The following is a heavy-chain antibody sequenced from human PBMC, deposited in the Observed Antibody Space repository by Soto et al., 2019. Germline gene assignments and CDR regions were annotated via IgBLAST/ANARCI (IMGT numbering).Heavy chain of an antibody. CDR1: GFIFSNFG. Sequence: VQLVESGGGVVQPGRSLRLSCAASGFIFSNFGMHWVRQAPGKGLEWVAVIWYDGSNEYYADSVKGRFTIPKDNSQNTLYLQMNSLRAEDTAVYYCARDDIPGIAVATYGMDVWGQGTTVIVSS. CDR3: ARDDIPGIAVATYGMDV. CDR2: IWYDGSNE. D-gene: IGHD6-19*01. J-gene: IGHJ6*02. V-gene: IGHV3-33*01.